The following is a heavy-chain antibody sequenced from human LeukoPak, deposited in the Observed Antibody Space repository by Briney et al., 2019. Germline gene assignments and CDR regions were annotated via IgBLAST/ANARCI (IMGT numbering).Heavy chain of an antibody. CDR3: ARGHIVATISGFLDY. V-gene: IGHV4-34*01. J-gene: IGHJ4*02. D-gene: IGHD5-12*01. CDR1: GGSFSGYY. Sequence: PSETLSLICAVYGGSFSGYYWSWIRQPPGKGLEWIGEINHSGSTNYNPSLKSRVTISVDTSKNQFSLKLSSVTAADTAVYYCARGHIVATISGFLDYWGQGTLVTVSS. CDR2: INHSGST.